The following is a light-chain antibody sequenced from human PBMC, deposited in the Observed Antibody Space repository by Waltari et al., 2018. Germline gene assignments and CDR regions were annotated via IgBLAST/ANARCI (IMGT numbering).Light chain of an antibody. J-gene: IGLJ2*01. CDR3: LSPETRGSWV. CDR1: ALPKKY. V-gene: IGLV3-25*03. Sequence: SYELTQSPSVSLSPGQTARITCSVDALPKKYAYWYQQKPGQAPVLIIFKDRERPSGIPERFSGSTSGTTVTLTITGVQAEDEADYYCLSPETRGSWVFGGGTKLTVL. CDR2: KDR.